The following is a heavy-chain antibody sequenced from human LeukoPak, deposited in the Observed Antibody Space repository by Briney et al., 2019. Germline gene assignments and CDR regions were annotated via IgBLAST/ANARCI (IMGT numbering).Heavy chain of an antibody. V-gene: IGHV3-48*03. Sequence: PGWSLRLSCAASGFTFSSYEMNWVRQAPGKGLEWVSYLSSSGTTIYYADSVKGRFTISRDDARNSLFLQINSLRAEDTAVYYCARDYYYDSSGSYHYSDYWGQGTLVTVSS. D-gene: IGHD3-22*01. CDR3: ARDYYYDSSGSYHYSDY. CDR2: LSSSGTTI. J-gene: IGHJ4*02. CDR1: GFTFSSYE.